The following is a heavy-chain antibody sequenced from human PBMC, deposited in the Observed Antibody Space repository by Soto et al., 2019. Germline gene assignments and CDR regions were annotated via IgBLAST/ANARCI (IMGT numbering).Heavy chain of an antibody. D-gene: IGHD6-19*01. CDR3: ARAEAVAGPYYFDY. CDR2: ISYDGSIK. Sequence: GGSLRLSCAASGFNFNNYGLHWFRQGPCKWLEWVAVISYDGSIKYYADSVKGRFTISRDNSKNTLYLQMNSLRADDTAVYYCARAEAVAGPYYFDYWGQGTLVTVSS. J-gene: IGHJ4*02. CDR1: GFNFNNYG. V-gene: IGHV3-30*03.